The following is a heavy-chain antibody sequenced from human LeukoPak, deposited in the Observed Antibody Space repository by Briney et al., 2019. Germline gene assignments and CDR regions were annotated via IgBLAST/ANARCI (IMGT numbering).Heavy chain of an antibody. Sequence: PGGSLRLSCAASGFTFSSCSMNWVRQAPGKGLEWVSSISSSSSYIYYADSVKGRFTISRDNTKNSLYLQMNSLRAEDTAVYYCARQVGATTWPATFDYWGQGTLVTVSS. V-gene: IGHV3-21*01. J-gene: IGHJ4*02. CDR2: ISSSSSYI. CDR1: GFTFSSCS. CDR3: ARQVGATTWPATFDY. D-gene: IGHD1-26*01.